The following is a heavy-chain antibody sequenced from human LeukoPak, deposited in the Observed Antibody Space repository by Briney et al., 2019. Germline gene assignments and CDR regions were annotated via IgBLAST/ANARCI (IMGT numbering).Heavy chain of an antibody. Sequence: SETLSLTCTVSGGSISSYYWSWIRQPPGKGLEWIGYIYYSGSTNYNPSLKSRVTVSVDTSKNQFSLKLSSVTAADTAVYYCARHLEMDTAMVNFDYWGQGTLVTVSS. CDR2: IYYSGST. D-gene: IGHD5-18*01. CDR3: ARHLEMDTAMVNFDY. J-gene: IGHJ4*02. CDR1: GGSISSYY. V-gene: IGHV4-59*08.